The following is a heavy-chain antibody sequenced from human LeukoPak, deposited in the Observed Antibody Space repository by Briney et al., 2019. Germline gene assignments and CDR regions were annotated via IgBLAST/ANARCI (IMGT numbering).Heavy chain of an antibody. J-gene: IGHJ4*02. CDR2: INPSGGST. Sequence: ASVKVSCKASGYTFTSYYMHWVRQAPGQGLEWMGIINPSGGSTSYAQKFQGRVTMTRDTSTSTVYMELSSLRSEDTAVYYCARVRFDYYDSSGYYTFDYWGQGTLATVSS. CDR1: GYTFTSYY. D-gene: IGHD3-22*01. V-gene: IGHV1-46*01. CDR3: ARVRFDYYDSSGYYTFDY.